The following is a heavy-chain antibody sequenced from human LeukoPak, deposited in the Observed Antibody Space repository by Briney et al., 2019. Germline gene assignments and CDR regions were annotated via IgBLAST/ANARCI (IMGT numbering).Heavy chain of an antibody. CDR1: GFIVSSNY. CDR2: IYSGGST. Sequence: GGSLRLSCAASGFIVSSNYMSWVRQAPGKGLEWVSVIYSGGSTYYADSVKGRFTISRDNSKNTLYLQMNSLRSEDTAVYYCARATGDRDPDFFDYWGQGTLVTVSS. V-gene: IGHV3-53*01. J-gene: IGHJ4*02. D-gene: IGHD7-27*01. CDR3: ARATGDRDPDFFDY.